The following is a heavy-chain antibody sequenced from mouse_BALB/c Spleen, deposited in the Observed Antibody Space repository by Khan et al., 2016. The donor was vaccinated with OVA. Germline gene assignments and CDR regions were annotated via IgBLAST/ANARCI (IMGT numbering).Heavy chain of an antibody. D-gene: IGHD2-14*01. CDR1: GYTFTSYT. CDR2: INPDSDYT. CDR3: AKEGSYSRYDGWFSY. Sequence: QVQLQQSGAELIRPGASVKISCKGSGYTFTSYTMHWVKQSHGQSLEWIGVINPDSDYTNYNQNFKDKATLTADKSSSTAYMQLASLTSEDSAVYYCAKEGSYSRYDGWFSYLGQGTLVT. V-gene: IGHV1-4*01. J-gene: IGHJ3*01.